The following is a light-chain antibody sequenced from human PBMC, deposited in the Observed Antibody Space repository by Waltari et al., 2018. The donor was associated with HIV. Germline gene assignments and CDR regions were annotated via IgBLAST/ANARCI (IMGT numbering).Light chain of an antibody. CDR1: QTVSSDY. CDR3: QHYGNSPPIT. V-gene: IGKV3-20*01. Sequence: EIVLTQSPGTLYWSPGERATLSCRASQTVSSDYLAWYHQRPGQSPSLLIYNTSTRATDIPDRFSGGGSGTDFTLTISRLQSEDFAVYYCQHYGNSPPITFGPGTTV. CDR2: NTS. J-gene: IGKJ3*01.